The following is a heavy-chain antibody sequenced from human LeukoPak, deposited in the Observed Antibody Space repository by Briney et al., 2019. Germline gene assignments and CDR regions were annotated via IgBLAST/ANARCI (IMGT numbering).Heavy chain of an antibody. D-gene: IGHD3-10*01. CDR3: AKSTGLYFYGVDV. J-gene: IGHJ6*02. CDR2: ISWNSNNI. Sequence: SGGSLTLSCAASGFTFDNFGMYWFRQAPGRGLEWVTAISWNSNNIAYADSVKGRFTLSRDNAKNSLYLQMNSLRTEDTALYYCAKSTGLYFYGVDVWGQGTTVTVSS. V-gene: IGHV3-9*01. CDR1: GFTFDNFG.